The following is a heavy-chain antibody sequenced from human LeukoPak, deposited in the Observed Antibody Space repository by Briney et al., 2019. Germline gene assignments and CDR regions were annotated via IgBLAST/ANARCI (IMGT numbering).Heavy chain of an antibody. Sequence: KSGGSLRLSCAASGFTFSSYSMNWVRQAPGKGLEWVSSISSSSSYIYYADSVKGRFTISRDNAKNSLYLQMNSLRAEDTAVYYCARDPGRWLGFDYWGQGTLVTVSS. CDR3: ARDPGRWLGFDY. CDR1: GFTFSSYS. D-gene: IGHD5-24*01. V-gene: IGHV3-21*01. J-gene: IGHJ4*02. CDR2: ISSSSSYI.